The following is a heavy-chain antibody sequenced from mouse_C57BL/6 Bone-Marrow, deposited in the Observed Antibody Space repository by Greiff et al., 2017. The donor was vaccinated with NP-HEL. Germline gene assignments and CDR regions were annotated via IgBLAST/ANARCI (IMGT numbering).Heavy chain of an antibody. CDR2: IYPGDGDT. CDR3: ARYDYGHWYFDV. J-gene: IGHJ1*03. D-gene: IGHD2-4*01. V-gene: IGHV1-82*01. CDR1: GYAFSSSW. Sequence: VMLVESGPELVKPGASVKISCKASGYAFSSSWMNWVKQRPGKGLEWIGRIYPGDGDTNYNGKFKGKATLTADKSSSTAYMQLSSLTSEDSAVYFCARYDYGHWYFDVWGTGTTVTVSS.